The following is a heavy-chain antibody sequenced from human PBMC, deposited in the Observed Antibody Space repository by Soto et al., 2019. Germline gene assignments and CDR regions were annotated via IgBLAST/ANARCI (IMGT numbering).Heavy chain of an antibody. Sequence: GGSLRLSCAASGFTFSSFAMSWVRQAPGKGLEWVSGISGSGDITYYADSVKGRFTISRDNSNNTLYVQMDSLRAEDPAVYYCAKVRTRETYLHGIDIWGQGTTVPVSS. CDR3: AKVRTRETYLHGIDI. J-gene: IGHJ6*02. CDR1: GFTFSSFA. CDR2: ISGSGDIT. D-gene: IGHD1-1*01. V-gene: IGHV3-23*01.